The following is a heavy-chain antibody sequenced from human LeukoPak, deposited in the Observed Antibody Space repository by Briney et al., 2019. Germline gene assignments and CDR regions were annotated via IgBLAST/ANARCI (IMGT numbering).Heavy chain of an antibody. CDR2: ISGYNGNT. V-gene: IGHV1-18*01. CDR3: ARDSSSSWYGDEDY. J-gene: IGHJ4*02. D-gene: IGHD6-13*01. Sequence: ASVKVSCKASGYTFTSYGISWVRQVPGQGLEWMGWISGYNGNTNHAQKFQGRVTMTTDTSTTTAYMELRYLRSDDTAVDYCARDSSSSWYGDEDYWGQGTLVTVSS. CDR1: GYTFTSYG.